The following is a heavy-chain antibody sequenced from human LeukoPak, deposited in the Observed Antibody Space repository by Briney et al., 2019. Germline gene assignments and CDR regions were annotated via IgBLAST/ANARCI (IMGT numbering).Heavy chain of an antibody. J-gene: IGHJ4*02. D-gene: IGHD3-22*01. V-gene: IGHV3-48*03. CDR3: AREYYYDSSGNSAIFDY. CDR2: ISHSGTTI. Sequence: GGSLRLSCAASGFTFSSYEMNWVRQAPGKGLEWVSYISHSGTTIYYADSVKGRFTISRESAKNSLYLQMNSLRAEDTAVYYCAREYYYDSSGNSAIFDYWGQGTLVTVSS. CDR1: GFTFSSYE.